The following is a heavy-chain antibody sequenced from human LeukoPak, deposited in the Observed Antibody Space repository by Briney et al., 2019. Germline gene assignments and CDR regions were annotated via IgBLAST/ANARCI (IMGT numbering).Heavy chain of an antibody. Sequence: GGSLRLSCAASGFTFSSYWMSWVRQAPGEGLEWGANIKQDGSEKYYVDSVKGRFTISRDNAKNSLYLQMNSLRAEDTAVYYCASSIAAAGRHYYYYGMDVWGQGTTVTVSS. CDR3: ASSIAAAGRHYYYYGMDV. CDR1: GFTFSSYW. CDR2: IKQDGSEK. J-gene: IGHJ6*02. V-gene: IGHV3-7*01. D-gene: IGHD6-13*01.